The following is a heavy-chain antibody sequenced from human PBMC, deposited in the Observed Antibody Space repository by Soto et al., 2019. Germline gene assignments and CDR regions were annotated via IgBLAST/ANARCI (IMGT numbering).Heavy chain of an antibody. Sequence: WETLSLTCTVSGGSISSYYWSWIRQPPGKGLEWIGYIYYSGSTNYNPSLKSRVTISVDTSKNQFSLKLSSVTAADTAVYYCTRESFYDSGGFHGFDYWGQGTLVTVS. J-gene: IGHJ4*02. CDR1: GGSISSYY. V-gene: IGHV4-59*01. CDR2: IYYSGST. D-gene: IGHD3-22*01. CDR3: TRESFYDSGGFHGFDY.